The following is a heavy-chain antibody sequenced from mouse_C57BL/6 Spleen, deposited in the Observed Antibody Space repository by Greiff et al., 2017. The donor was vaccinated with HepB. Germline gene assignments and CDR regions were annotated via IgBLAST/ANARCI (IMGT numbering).Heavy chain of an antibody. J-gene: IGHJ2*01. Sequence: QVQLQQPGTELVKPGASVKLSCKASGYTFTSYWMHWVKQRPGQGLEWIGNINPSTGGTNYNEKFKSKATLTVDKSSSTAYMQLSSLTSEDSAVYDCARSWGDYGSSHFDYWGQGTTLTVSS. CDR2: INPSTGGT. CDR1: GYTFTSYW. CDR3: ARSWGDYGSSHFDY. D-gene: IGHD1-1*01. V-gene: IGHV1-53*01.